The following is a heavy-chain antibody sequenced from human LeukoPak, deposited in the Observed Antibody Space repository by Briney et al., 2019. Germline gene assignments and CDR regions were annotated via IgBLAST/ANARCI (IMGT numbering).Heavy chain of an antibody. J-gene: IGHJ5*02. CDR2: IFYSGGT. CDR1: GGSISSSTYY. V-gene: IGHV4-39*07. Sequence: SETLSLTCTVSGGSISSSTYYWAWIRQSPGKGLEWIGSIFYSGGTYYNPSLKSRVTISVDTSKNQFSLKLSSVTAADTAVFYCARDHCTTISCYTNWFDPWGQGTLVTVSS. CDR3: ARDHCTTISCYTNWFDP. D-gene: IGHD2-2*02.